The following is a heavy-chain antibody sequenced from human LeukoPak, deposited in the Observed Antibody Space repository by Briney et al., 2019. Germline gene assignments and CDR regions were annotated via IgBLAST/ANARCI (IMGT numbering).Heavy chain of an antibody. CDR3: AIMGGSTTRAVDY. CDR1: GGTFNYYT. CDR2: IVPMFGIP. J-gene: IGHJ4*02. Sequence: SVKVSCKASGGTFNYYTINWVRQAPGQGLGWMGRIVPMFGIPDYAQKFQGRVTLTADKSTSTAYMELSSLRSEDTAMYYCAIMGGSTTRAVDYWAQGTLVTVSS. D-gene: IGHD2-8*01. V-gene: IGHV1-69*02.